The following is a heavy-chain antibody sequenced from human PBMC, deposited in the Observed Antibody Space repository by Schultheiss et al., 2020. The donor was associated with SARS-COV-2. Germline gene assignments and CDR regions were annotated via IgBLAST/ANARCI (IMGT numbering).Heavy chain of an antibody. D-gene: IGHD3-10*01. V-gene: IGHV4-61*02. CDR2: IHTSGST. CDR1: GGSISSGGYY. J-gene: IGHJ4*02. Sequence: SETLSLTCTVSGGSISSGGYYWSWIRQHPGKGLEWIGRIHTSGSTNYNPSLKSRVTISVDTSKNQFSLKLSSVTAADTAVYYCARGVSGSGSYPTYFDYWGQGTLVTVSS. CDR3: ARGVSGSGSYPTYFDY.